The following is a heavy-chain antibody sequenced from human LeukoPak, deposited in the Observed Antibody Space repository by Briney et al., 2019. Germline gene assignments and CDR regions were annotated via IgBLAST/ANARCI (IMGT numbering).Heavy chain of an antibody. V-gene: IGHV3-21*01. CDR2: ISSSSSYI. D-gene: IGHD2-2*01. Sequence: GGSLRLSCAASGFTFSSYSMNWVRQAPGKGLEWVSSISSSSSYIYYADSVKGRFTISRDNAKNSLYLQMNSLRAEDTAVYYCARAPSAMPDAAGPPYYGMDVWGKGTTVTVSS. CDR1: GFTFSSYS. J-gene: IGHJ6*04. CDR3: ARAPSAMPDAAGPPYYGMDV.